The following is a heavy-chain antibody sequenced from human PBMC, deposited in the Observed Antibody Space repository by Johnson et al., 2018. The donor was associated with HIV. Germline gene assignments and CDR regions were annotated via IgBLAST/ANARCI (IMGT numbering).Heavy chain of an antibody. CDR3: ALNWGAEGAFDI. CDR2: INWNGGST. J-gene: IGHJ3*02. Sequence: VQLVESGGGLVKPGGSLRLSCAASGFTFSNVWMTWVRQAPGKGLEWVSGINWNGGSTGYADSVKGRFTISRDNAKNSLYLQMNSLRAEDTAVYYCALNWGAEGAFDIWGQGTMVTVSS. V-gene: IGHV3-20*04. CDR1: GFTFSNVW. D-gene: IGHD7-27*01.